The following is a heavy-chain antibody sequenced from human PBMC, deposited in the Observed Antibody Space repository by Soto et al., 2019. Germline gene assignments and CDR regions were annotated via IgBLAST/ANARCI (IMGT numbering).Heavy chain of an antibody. CDR2: IYYSGST. CDR1: GGSISSDGYY. CDR3: AREWSFSDYSYGMDV. V-gene: IGHV4-31*03. Sequence: SETLSLTGTVSGGSISSDGYYWSCIRQHPGKGLEWIGYIYYSGSTYYNPSLKSRVTISVDASKNQFALKLSSVTAADPAVYYCAREWSFSDYSYGMDVWGQGNAVTVSS. D-gene: IGHD2-8*01. J-gene: IGHJ6*02.